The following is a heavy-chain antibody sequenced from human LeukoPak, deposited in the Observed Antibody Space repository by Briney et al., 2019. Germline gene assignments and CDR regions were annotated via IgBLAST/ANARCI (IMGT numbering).Heavy chain of an antibody. Sequence: EASVKVSCKASGYTFTSYDINWVRQATGQGLEWMGWMNPNSGNTGYAQKFQGRVTITRNTSISTAYMELSSLRSEDTAVYYCARGPFHWNGGSDAFDIWGQGTMVTVSS. J-gene: IGHJ3*02. V-gene: IGHV1-8*03. CDR1: GYTFTSYD. CDR2: MNPNSGNT. D-gene: IGHD1-1*01. CDR3: ARGPFHWNGGSDAFDI.